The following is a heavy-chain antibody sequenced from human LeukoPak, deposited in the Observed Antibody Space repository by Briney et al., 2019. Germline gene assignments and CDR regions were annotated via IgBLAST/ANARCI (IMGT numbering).Heavy chain of an antibody. CDR2: IYTRGST. CDR1: GGSFSGYY. Sequence: SETLSLTCAVYGGSFSGYYCSSIPHPARKGLEWIGRIYTRGSTNYTPSLMSRVTISVDTSKNQFSLKLSSVTAAATAVYYCARVDTAMDSNRPYYYYMDVWGKGTTVTVSS. J-gene: IGHJ6*03. D-gene: IGHD5-18*01. V-gene: IGHV4-59*10. CDR3: ARVDTAMDSNRPYYYYMDV.